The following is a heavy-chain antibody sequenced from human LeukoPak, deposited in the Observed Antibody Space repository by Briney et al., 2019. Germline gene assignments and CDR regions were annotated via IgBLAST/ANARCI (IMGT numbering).Heavy chain of an antibody. V-gene: IGHV3-9*01. CDR2: ISWNSGSI. CDR1: GFTFDDYA. CDR3: AKGRFGELSVTYFDY. D-gene: IGHD3-10*01. Sequence: PGGSLRLSCAASGFTFDDYAMHWVRQAPGKGLEWVSGISWNSGSIGYADSVKGRFTISRDNAKNSLYLQMNSLRAEDTALYYCAKGRFGELSVTYFDYWGQGTLVTVSS. J-gene: IGHJ4*02.